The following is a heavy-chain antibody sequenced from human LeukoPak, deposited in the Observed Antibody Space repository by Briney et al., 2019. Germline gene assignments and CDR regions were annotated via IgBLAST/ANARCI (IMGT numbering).Heavy chain of an antibody. D-gene: IGHD1-26*01. V-gene: IGHV3-21*01. Sequence: GGSLRLSCAASGFTFSSYSMNWVRQAPGKGLEWVSSITSTSSYIYYADSVKGRFTISRDNAKNSLYLQMNSLRAEDTALYFCARDPYSGNYGNYYYYYMDVWGKGTTVTISS. CDR2: ITSTSSYI. CDR3: ARDPYSGNYGNYYYYYMDV. CDR1: GFTFSSYS. J-gene: IGHJ6*03.